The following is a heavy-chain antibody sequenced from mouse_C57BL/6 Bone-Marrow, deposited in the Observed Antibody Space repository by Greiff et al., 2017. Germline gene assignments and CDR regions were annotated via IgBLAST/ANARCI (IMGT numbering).Heavy chain of an antibody. V-gene: IGHV1-15*01. Sequence: VQGVESGAELVRPGASVTLSCKASGYTFTDYEMHWVKQTPVHGLEWIGAIDPETGGTAYNQKFKGKAILTADKSSSTAYMELRSLTSEDSAVYYCTRRGGSSIDYWGQGTTLTVSS. CDR3: TRRGGSSIDY. CDR2: IDPETGGT. CDR1: GYTFTDYE. J-gene: IGHJ2*01. D-gene: IGHD1-1*01.